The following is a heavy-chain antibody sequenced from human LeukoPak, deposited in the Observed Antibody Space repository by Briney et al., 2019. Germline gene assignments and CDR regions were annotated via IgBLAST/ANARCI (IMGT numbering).Heavy chain of an antibody. CDR2: INPNSGGT. Sequence: GASVKVSCKASGYTFTGYYMHWVRQAPGQGLEWMGWINPNSGGTNYAQKFQGRVTMTRDTSISTAYMELSRLRSDDTAVYYCAREAPHIVVVPAAISGYYYYMDVWGKGTTVTISS. CDR1: GYTFTGYY. D-gene: IGHD2-2*01. J-gene: IGHJ6*03. CDR3: AREAPHIVVVPAAISGYYYYMDV. V-gene: IGHV1-2*02.